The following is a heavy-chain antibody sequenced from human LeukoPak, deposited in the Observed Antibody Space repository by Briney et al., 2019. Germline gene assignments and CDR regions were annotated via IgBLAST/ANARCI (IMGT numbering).Heavy chain of an antibody. CDR1: GFTLSRYW. D-gene: IGHD3-16*01. J-gene: IGHJ4*02. V-gene: IGHV3-74*01. Sequence: TGGSLRLSCAASGFTLSRYWMHWVRYVPGKGLVWVSRIEPDGSRITYADSLKGRFTMSRDNAKNTLYLQMNSLRAEDTAVYYCARDFAGGDDYWGQGTLVTVSS. CDR3: ARDFAGGDDY. CDR2: IEPDGSRI.